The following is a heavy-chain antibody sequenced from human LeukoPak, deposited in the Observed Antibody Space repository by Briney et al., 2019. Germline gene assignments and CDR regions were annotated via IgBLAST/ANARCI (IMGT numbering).Heavy chain of an antibody. CDR1: GYTFTGDY. Sequence: GASVKVSCKASGYTFTGDYMHWVRQAPGQGLEWMGWINPNSGGTNYAQKFQGRVTMTRDTSINTAYLELSRSDDTAVYYCARDSGSSGWDPTNFFDYWGQGTLVTVSS. CDR2: INPNSGGT. CDR3: ARDSGSSGWDPTNFFDY. J-gene: IGHJ4*02. V-gene: IGHV1-2*02. D-gene: IGHD6-19*01.